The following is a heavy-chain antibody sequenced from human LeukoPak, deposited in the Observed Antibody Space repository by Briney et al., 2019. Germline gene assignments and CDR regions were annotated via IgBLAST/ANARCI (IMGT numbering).Heavy chain of an antibody. D-gene: IGHD4-17*01. CDR3: AKDREADYANWFDP. Sequence: GGSLRLSCAASGFTFSSCGMHWVRQAPGKGLEWVAFIRCDGSNKYYADSVKGRFTISRDNSKNTLYLQMNSLRAEDTAVYYCAKDREADYANWFDPWGQGTLVTVSS. CDR2: IRCDGSNK. CDR1: GFTFSSCG. J-gene: IGHJ5*02. V-gene: IGHV3-30*02.